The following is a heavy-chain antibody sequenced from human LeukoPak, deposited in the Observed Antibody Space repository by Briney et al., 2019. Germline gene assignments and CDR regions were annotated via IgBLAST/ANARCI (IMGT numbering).Heavy chain of an antibody. J-gene: IGHJ4*02. Sequence: SETLSLTCTVSGGSISSYYWSWIRKPPGKGMEWIGYIYYSGSTNYNPSLKSRVTISVDTSKNQFSLKLSSVTAADTAVYYCARGIAAAGGYFDYWGQGTLVTVSS. CDR1: GGSISSYY. V-gene: IGHV4-59*01. CDR3: ARGIAAAGGYFDY. D-gene: IGHD6-13*01. CDR2: IYYSGST.